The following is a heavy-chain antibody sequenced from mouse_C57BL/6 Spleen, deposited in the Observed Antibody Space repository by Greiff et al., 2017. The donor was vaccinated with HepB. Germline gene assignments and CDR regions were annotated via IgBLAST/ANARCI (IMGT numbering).Heavy chain of an antibody. CDR1: GYTFTSYW. V-gene: IGHV1-69*01. CDR2: IDPSDSYT. CDR3: AREKAQATDY. D-gene: IGHD3-2*02. J-gene: IGHJ2*01. Sequence: QVQLKQPGAELVMPGASVKLSCKASGYTFTSYWMHWVKQRPGQGLEWIGEIDPSDSYTNYNQKFKGKSTLTVDKSSSTAYMQLSSLTSEDSAVYYCAREKAQATDYWGQGTTLTVSS.